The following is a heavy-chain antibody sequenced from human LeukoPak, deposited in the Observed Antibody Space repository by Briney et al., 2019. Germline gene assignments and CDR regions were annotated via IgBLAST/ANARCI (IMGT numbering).Heavy chain of an antibody. CDR2: INWNGGST. CDR1: GLTFDDYG. CDR3: ARDSDYGGNSLPLDY. J-gene: IGHJ4*02. V-gene: IGHV3-20*04. Sequence: GGSLRLSCAASGLTFDDYGMSWVRQAPGKGLKWVSGINWNGGSTGYADSVKGRFTISRDNAKNSLYLQMNSLRAEDTALYYCARDSDYGGNSLPLDYWGQGTLVTVSS. D-gene: IGHD4-23*01.